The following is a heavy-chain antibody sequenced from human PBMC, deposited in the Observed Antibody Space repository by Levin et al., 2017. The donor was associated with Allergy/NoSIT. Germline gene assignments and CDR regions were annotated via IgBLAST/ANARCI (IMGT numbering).Heavy chain of an antibody. CDR2: IWFDGSDE. Sequence: GGSLRLSCAASGFTFSSYGMHWVRQAPGKGLEWVAVIWFDGSDEKYADSVKGRFTTSRDNSKRTLYLQMNSLSAEDTDVYFSARDGRAGYFDHWGKGTLVTVSS. D-gene: IGHD6-19*01. CDR3: ARDGRAGYFDH. V-gene: IGHV3-33*01. J-gene: IGHJ4*02. CDR1: GFTFSSYG.